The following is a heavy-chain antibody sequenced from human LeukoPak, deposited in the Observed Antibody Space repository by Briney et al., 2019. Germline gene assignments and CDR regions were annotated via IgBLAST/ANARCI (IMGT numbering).Heavy chain of an antibody. CDR1: GGSISSYY. CDR2: IYTSGST. J-gene: IGHJ6*02. V-gene: IGHV4-4*07. Sequence: SETLSLTCTVSGGSISSYYWSWIRQPAGKGLEWIGRIYTSGSTNYNPSLKSRVTMSVDTSKNQFSLKLSSVTAADTAVYYCARGAPRNSYSSGWLRRPDYYYYGMDVWGQGTTVTVSS. CDR3: ARGAPRNSYSSGWLRRPDYYYYGMDV. D-gene: IGHD6-19*01.